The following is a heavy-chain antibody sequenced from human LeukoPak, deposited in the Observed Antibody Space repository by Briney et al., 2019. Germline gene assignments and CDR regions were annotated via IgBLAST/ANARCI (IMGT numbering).Heavy chain of an antibody. V-gene: IGHV3-53*04. J-gene: IGHJ4*02. CDR3: ARGGTPGFSTGRIDY. Sequence: GGSLRLSCAASGFNVSSNYMSWVRQAPGKGLGWVSVLYGAGSTYYADSVKGRFTISRHDSQNTLLLQMNSLRAEDTAVYYCARGGTPGFSTGRIDYWGQGTLVTVSS. D-gene: IGHD6-19*01. CDR2: LYGAGST. CDR1: GFNVSSNY.